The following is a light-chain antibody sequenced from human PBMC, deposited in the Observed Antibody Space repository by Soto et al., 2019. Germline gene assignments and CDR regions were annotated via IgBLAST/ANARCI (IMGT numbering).Light chain of an antibody. J-gene: IGLJ1*01. CDR1: SSDVGGYNY. V-gene: IGLV2-14*01. CDR2: DVS. Sequence: LTQPASVSGPPGQSITISCTGTSSDVGGYNYVSWYQQHPGKAPKLMIYDVSNRPSGVSNRFSGSKSGNTASLTISGLQAEDEADYYCSSYTSSSTLVVFGTGTKVTVL. CDR3: SSYTSSSTLVV.